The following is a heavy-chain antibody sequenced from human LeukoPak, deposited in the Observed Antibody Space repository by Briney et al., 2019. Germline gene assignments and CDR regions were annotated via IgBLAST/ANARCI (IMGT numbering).Heavy chain of an antibody. CDR1: GGSISSSTYY. J-gene: IGHJ4*02. D-gene: IGHD6-6*01. CDR3: ARGLAARFTY. Sequence: SETLSLTCTVSGGSISSSTYYWVWIRQPPGKGLDWIGSINYSGSTYYNPSLKSRVTISVDTSKNQFSLKLSSVTAADTAVYYCARGLAARFTYWGQGTLVTVSS. V-gene: IGHV4-39*07. CDR2: INYSGST.